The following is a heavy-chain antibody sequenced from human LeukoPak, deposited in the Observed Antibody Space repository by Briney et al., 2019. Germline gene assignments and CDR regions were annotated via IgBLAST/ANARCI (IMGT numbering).Heavy chain of an antibody. CDR2: IKQDGSEK. J-gene: IGHJ4*02. Sequence: GGSLRVSCAASGFTFSNYWMSWVRQAPGKGLEWVANIKQDGSEKYYVDSVKGRFTISRDNAKNTLYLQMNSLRAEDTAVYYCARALPSYYDSSCYYDYWGQGTLVTVSS. CDR1: GFTFSNYW. CDR3: ARALPSYYDSSCYYDY. D-gene: IGHD3-22*01. V-gene: IGHV3-7*01.